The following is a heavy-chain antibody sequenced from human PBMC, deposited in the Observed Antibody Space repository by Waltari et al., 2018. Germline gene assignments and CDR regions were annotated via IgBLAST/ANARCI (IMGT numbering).Heavy chain of an antibody. Sequence: QVQLQESGPGLVKPSETLSLTCTVSGGSISSYYWSWIRQPPGKGLEWIGYSYYSGRTNYNPSLKSLVTLSVDTSKNQFSLKLSSVTAADTAVYYCARDPGRGYSYGYYFDYWGQGTLVTVSS. J-gene: IGHJ4*02. D-gene: IGHD5-18*01. CDR1: GGSISSYY. CDR2: SYYSGRT. CDR3: ARDPGRGYSYGYYFDY. V-gene: IGHV4-59*01.